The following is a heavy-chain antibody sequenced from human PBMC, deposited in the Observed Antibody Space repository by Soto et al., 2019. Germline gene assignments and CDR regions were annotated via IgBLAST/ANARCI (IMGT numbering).Heavy chain of an antibody. V-gene: IGHV1-69*06. J-gene: IGHJ4*02. CDR2: IIPIFNST. Sequence: SVKVSCKVSGSRFSNYVISWVRQAPGHGLEWLGRIIPIFNSTKYAQSFQGRVTITADKSTSTASLDLSSLRSDDTAVYYCAREGRGKKAGYNGLVSLGYWGQGTLVTVSS. CDR3: AREGRGKKAGYNGLVSLGY. D-gene: IGHD2-2*02. CDR1: GSRFSNYV.